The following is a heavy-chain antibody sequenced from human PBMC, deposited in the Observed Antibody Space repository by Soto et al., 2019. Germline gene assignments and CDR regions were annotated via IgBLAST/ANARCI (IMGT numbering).Heavy chain of an antibody. V-gene: IGHV4-39*01. D-gene: IGHD3-3*01. J-gene: IGHJ4*02. Sequence: SETLSLTCTVSGGSISSSSYYWGWIRQPPGKGLEWIGSIYYSGSTYYNPSLKGRVTISVDTSKNQFSLKLSSVTAADTAVYYCASTYYDFWSGYSPVGYYFDYWGQGTLVTVSS. CDR3: ASTYYDFWSGYSPVGYYFDY. CDR1: GGSISSSSYY. CDR2: IYYSGST.